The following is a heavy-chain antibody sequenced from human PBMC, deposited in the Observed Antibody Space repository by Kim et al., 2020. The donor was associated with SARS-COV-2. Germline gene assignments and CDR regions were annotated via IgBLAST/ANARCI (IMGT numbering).Heavy chain of an antibody. D-gene: IGHD1-20*01. J-gene: IGHJ4*02. CDR3: ARSGPSITGFDY. V-gene: IGHV1-18*01. CDR2: T. Sequence: TNDAHKLQGRVTMTTDTSTSTAYLELRSLRSDDTAIYYCARSGPSITGFDYWGQGTLVTVSS.